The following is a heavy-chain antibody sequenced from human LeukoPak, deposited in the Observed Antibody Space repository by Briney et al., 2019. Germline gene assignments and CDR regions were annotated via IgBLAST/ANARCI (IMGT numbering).Heavy chain of an antibody. CDR2: ISGSGGST. CDR1: GFTFSSYA. CDR3: AKGPAGGYSGYPLDY. V-gene: IGHV3-23*01. J-gene: IGHJ4*02. Sequence: AGGSLRLSCAASGFTFSSYAMSWVRQAPGKGLEWVSAISGSGGSTYYADSVKGRFTISRDNSKNTLYLQMNSLRVDDTAVYYCAKGPAGGYSGYPLDYWGQGTLVTVSS. D-gene: IGHD5-12*01.